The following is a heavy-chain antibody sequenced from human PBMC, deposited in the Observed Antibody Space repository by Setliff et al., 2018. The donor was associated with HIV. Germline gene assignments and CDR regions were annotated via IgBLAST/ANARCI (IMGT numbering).Heavy chain of an antibody. CDR3: ARVGGIELWNQAYFDY. CDR1: GGTFKNFA. CDR2: IIPISGTA. V-gene: IGHV1-69*05. Sequence: SVKVSCKASGGTFKNFAINWVRQAPGQGLEWMGGIIPISGTAVYAQNFRGRVTVATDDSTNTAYMGISSLKSDDTAVYFCARVGGIELWNQAYFDYWGQGTLVTVSS. D-gene: IGHD1-1*01. J-gene: IGHJ4*02.